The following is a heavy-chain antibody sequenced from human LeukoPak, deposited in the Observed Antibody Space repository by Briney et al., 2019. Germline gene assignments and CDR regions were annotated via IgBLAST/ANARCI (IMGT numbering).Heavy chain of an antibody. CDR3: ARDNSAERGQQLAN. J-gene: IGHJ4*02. CDR1: GFSFSRYW. V-gene: IGHV3-7*01. Sequence: GGSLRLSCAASGFSFSRYWMSWVRQAPGKGLEYIANIKEDGSEKYYVDSVKGRFIISRDNARNSLFLQMNSLRVEDTAVYYCARDNSAERGQQLANWGQGTLVIVSS. CDR2: IKEDGSEK. D-gene: IGHD6-13*01.